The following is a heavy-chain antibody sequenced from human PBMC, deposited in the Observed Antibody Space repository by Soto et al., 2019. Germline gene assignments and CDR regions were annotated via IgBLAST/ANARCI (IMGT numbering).Heavy chain of an antibody. D-gene: IGHD6-19*01. CDR2: IHSDGST. Sequence: GGSLRLSCSVAGFTVSDSMSWVRQAPGKGLECVSFIHSDGSTHYTDSVRDRFTISRDNSKNTLYLQMDRLRVDDTAVYSCARDASGPFDYWGQGTLVTVSS. J-gene: IGHJ4*02. V-gene: IGHV3-53*01. CDR1: GFTVSDS. CDR3: ARDASGPFDY.